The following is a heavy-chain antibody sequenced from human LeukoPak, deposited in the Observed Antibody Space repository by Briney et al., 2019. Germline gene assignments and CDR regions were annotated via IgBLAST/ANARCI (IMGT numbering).Heavy chain of an antibody. CDR1: GFSFSTYS. J-gene: IGHJ5*02. D-gene: IGHD3-3*01. CDR2: IRSSNSYT. CDR3: ASLSYDFWTGSESHWFDP. Sequence: GGSLRLSCVASGFSFSTYSMSWVRLAPGKGLEWVSAIRSSNSYTYYADSVKGRFTISRDNTKISMYLQMNSLRAEDTAVYYCASLSYDFWTGSESHWFDPWGQGTLVTVSS. V-gene: IGHV3-21*01.